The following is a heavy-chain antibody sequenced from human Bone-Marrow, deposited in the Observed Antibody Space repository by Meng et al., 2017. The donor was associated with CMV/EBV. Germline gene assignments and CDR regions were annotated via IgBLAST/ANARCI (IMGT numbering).Heavy chain of an antibody. D-gene: IGHD3-3*01. CDR2: SKSKTDGGTT. Sequence: GGSLRRSCAASGFTFSNGWMSRVRQAPGKGLEWVGRSKSKTDGGTTDYAAPVKGRFTISRDDSKNTLYLQMNSLKTEDTAVYYCTTDKGALRFLEWLLFYYGMDVWGPGTTVTVSS. CDR3: TTDKGALRFLEWLLFYYGMDV. J-gene: IGHJ6*02. CDR1: GFTFSNGW. V-gene: IGHV3-15*01.